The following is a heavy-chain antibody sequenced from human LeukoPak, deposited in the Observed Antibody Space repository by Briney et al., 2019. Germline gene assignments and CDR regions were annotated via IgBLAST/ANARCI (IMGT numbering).Heavy chain of an antibody. J-gene: IGHJ4*02. D-gene: IGHD2-15*01. V-gene: IGHV1-2*06. CDR3: ARILLCSGGSCPSVGVDY. Sequence: ASVKVSCKASGYTFPGYYMHWVRRAPGQGPEWMGRINPNSGGTNYAQKFQGRVTMTRDTSISTAYMELSRLRSDDTAVYYCARILLCSGGSCPSVGVDYWGQGTLVTVSS. CDR1: GYTFPGYY. CDR2: INPNSGGT.